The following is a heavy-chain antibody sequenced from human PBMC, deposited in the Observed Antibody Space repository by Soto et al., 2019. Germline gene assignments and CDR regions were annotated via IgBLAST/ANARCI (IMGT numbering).Heavy chain of an antibody. Sequence: GASVKVSCKASGGTFSSYAISWVRQAPGQGLEWMGGIIPIFGTANYAQKFQGRVTITADESTSTAYMGLSSLRSEDTAVYYCSRVDPSAKSPDYWGQGTLVTVSS. CDR3: SRVDPSAKSPDY. CDR1: GGTFSSYA. CDR2: IIPIFGTA. V-gene: IGHV1-69*13. D-gene: IGHD2-15*01. J-gene: IGHJ4*02.